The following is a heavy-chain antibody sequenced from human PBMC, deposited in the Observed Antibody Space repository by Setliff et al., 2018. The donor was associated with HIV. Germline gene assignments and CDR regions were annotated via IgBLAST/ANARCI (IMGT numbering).Heavy chain of an antibody. D-gene: IGHD3-3*01. V-gene: IGHV4-59*11. CDR2: IYHNGNT. Sequence: PSETLSLTCTVSGGAISSHYWSWIRQPPGKGLEWIGTIYHNGNTNYNPSLKSRVTISVDTSKNQFSLRLSSVTAAATAVYYCARGIENCWSGYIRWGRGTLVTVSS. CDR3: ARGIENCWSGYIR. CDR1: GGAISSHY. J-gene: IGHJ4*02.